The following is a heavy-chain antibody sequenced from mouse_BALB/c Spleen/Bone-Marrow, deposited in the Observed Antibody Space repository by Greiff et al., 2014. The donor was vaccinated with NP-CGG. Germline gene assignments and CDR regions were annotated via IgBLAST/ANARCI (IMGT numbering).Heavy chain of an antibody. CDR2: ILPGSGTA. Sequence: VQLQQSGAELMKPGALVKISCKATGYTFSNYWIDWVKQRPGHGLEWIGEILPGSGTANYNEKFKGKATFTADTSSNTAYMQLSSLTSEDSALYYCARASVVPYYFDFWGQGTTLTVSS. D-gene: IGHD1-1*01. CDR1: GYTFSNYW. CDR3: ARASVVPYYFDF. J-gene: IGHJ2*01. V-gene: IGHV1-9*01.